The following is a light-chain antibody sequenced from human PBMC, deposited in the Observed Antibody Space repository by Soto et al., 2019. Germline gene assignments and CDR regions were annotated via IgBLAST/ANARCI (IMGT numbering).Light chain of an antibody. Sequence: EIVLMQSRGTLSLSPGERATLSCRASQSVSSNLAWYQQKPGQAPRLLIYGASPRETGIPAMFSGSGAGTEFTRTISSLQSEDVAVDYCQQYNNWPQTFGQGTKVDIK. V-gene: IGKV3-15*01. CDR1: QSVSSN. CDR2: GAS. CDR3: QQYNNWPQT. J-gene: IGKJ1*01.